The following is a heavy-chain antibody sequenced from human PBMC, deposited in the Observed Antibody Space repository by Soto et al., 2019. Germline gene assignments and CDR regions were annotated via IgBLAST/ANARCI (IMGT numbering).Heavy chain of an antibody. Sequence: QVQLQESGPGLVKPSETLSLTCTVSGVSISSYYWIWIRQPPGKGLEWIGYISFSGSTNYNPSLTRXVXIXLAQSKDQSSRYRSSVTAADTAVYYCASGRGGYFDLWGRVPLVTVSS. CDR2: ISFSGST. CDR3: ASGRGGYFDL. CDR1: GVSISSYY. D-gene: IGHD2-15*01. V-gene: IGHV4-59*01. J-gene: IGHJ2*01.